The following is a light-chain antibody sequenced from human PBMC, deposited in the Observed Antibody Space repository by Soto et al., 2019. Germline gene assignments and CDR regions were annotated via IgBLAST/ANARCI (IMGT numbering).Light chain of an antibody. CDR2: KAS. V-gene: IGKV1-5*03. J-gene: IGKJ4*01. CDR1: QSISSR. CDR3: QHYNSYPLT. Sequence: DIQMTQSPSTLSASVGDRVTITCRASQSISSRLAWYQQKPGKAPKLLIYKASSLESGVPSRFSGSGSGTEFTLTISSLQPDDFASYYCQHYNSYPLTFGGGTKVEIK.